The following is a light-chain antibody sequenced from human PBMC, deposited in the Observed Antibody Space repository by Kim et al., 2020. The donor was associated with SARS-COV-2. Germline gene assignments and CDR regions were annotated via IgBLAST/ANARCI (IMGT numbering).Light chain of an antibody. CDR3: QAWDSSTAV. V-gene: IGLV3-1*01. CDR1: KLGDKY. CDR2: QDS. J-gene: IGLJ2*01. Sequence: SVSPGQTASFTCSGDKLGDKYACWYQQKPGQSPVLVIYQDSKRPSGIPERFSGSNSGNTATLTISGTQAMDEADYYCQAWDSSTAVFGGGTQLTV.